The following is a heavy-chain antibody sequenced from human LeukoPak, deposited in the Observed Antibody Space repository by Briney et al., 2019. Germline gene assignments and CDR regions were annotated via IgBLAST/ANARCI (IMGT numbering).Heavy chain of an antibody. D-gene: IGHD5-18*01. CDR3: ARGSEAYSYDPIDY. J-gene: IGHJ4*02. V-gene: IGHV7-4-1*02. CDR1: GYTFTSYG. CDR2: INTNTGNP. Sequence: GASVKASCKASGYTFTSYGISWVRQAPGQGLEWMGWINTNTGNPTYAQGFTGRFVFSLDTSVSTAYLQISSLKAEDTAVYYCARGSEAYSYDPIDYWGQGTLVTVSS.